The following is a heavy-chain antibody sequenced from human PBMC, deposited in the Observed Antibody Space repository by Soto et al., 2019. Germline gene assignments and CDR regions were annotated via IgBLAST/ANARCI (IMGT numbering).Heavy chain of an antibody. V-gene: IGHV3-30-3*01. D-gene: IGHD6-19*01. CDR1: GFTFSSYA. Sequence: QVQLVESGGGVVQPGRSLRLSCAASGFTFSSYAMHWVRQAPGKGLEWVAVISYDGSNKYYADSVKGRFTISRDNSKNTPYLQMNSLRAEDTAVYYYARSSGWYGVDYWGQGTLVTVSS. CDR3: ARSSGWYGVDY. J-gene: IGHJ4*02. CDR2: ISYDGSNK.